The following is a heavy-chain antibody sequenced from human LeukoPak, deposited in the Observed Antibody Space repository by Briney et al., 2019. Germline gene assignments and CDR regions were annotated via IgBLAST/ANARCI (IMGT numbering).Heavy chain of an antibody. D-gene: IGHD3-10*01. V-gene: IGHV4-34*01. J-gene: IGHJ4*02. CDR3: ARGRPYGSGSFDY. Sequence: SETLSLTCTVSGGSISGYYWSWIRQPPGKGLEWIGEINHSGSTNYNPSLKSRVTISVDTSKNQFSLKLSSVTAADTAVYYCARGRPYGSGSFDYWGQGTLVTVSS. CDR2: INHSGST. CDR1: GGSISGYY.